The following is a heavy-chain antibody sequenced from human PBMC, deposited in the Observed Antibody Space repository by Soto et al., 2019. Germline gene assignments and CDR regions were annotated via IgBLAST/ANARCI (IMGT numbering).Heavy chain of an antibody. V-gene: IGHV3-23*04. D-gene: IGHD6-13*01. J-gene: IGHJ4*02. CDR1: GFTFSSYA. CDR2: ISGSGGST. Sequence: VQLVQSGAEVKKPGSSVKVSCKASGFTFSSYAMSWVRQAPGKGLEWVSAISGSGGSTYYADSVKGRFTISRDNSKNTLYLQMNSLRAEDTAVYYCASLEGVAAAADWGQGTLVTVSS. CDR3: ASLEGVAAAAD.